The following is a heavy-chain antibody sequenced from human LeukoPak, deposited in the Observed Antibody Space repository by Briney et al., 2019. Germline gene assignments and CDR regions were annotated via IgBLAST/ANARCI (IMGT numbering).Heavy chain of an antibody. CDR2: IYYSGST. V-gene: IGHV4-59*01. J-gene: IGHJ4*02. D-gene: IGHD2-21*02. CDR3: ARSGSKVVTAINF. CDR1: GGSISSYY. Sequence: YPSETLSLTCTVSGGSISSYYWSWIRQPPGKGLEWIGYIYYSGSTNYNPSLKSRVTISVDTSNNQFSLKLSSVTAADTAVYYCARSGSKVVTAINFWGQGTLVTVSS.